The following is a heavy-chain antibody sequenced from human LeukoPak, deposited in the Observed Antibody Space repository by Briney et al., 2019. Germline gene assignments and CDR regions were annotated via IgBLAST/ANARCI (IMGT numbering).Heavy chain of an antibody. D-gene: IGHD2-2*01. CDR1: GGSISSHY. J-gene: IGHJ6*03. CDR2: IYYSGST. V-gene: IGHV4-59*11. CDR3: ARAVVPAALYYYYYMDV. Sequence: SETLSLTCTVSGGSISSHYWSWIRQPPGKGLEGIGYIYYSGSTNYNPSRKSRVTISVDTSKNQFSLKLSSVTAAATAVYYCARAVVPAALYYYYYMDVWGKGTTVTVSS.